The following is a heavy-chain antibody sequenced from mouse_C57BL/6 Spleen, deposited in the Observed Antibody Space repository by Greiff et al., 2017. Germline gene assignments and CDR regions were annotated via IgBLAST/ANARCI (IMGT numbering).Heavy chain of an antibody. D-gene: IGHD1-1*01. CDR1: GFSLSTFGMG. J-gene: IGHJ4*01. V-gene: IGHV8-8*01. CDR3: ARMPSHYYCSRGAMDY. CDR2: IWWDDDK. Sequence: QVTLKVSGPGILQPSQTLSLTCSFSGFSLSTFGMGVGWIRQPSGKGLEWLAHIWWDDDKYYNPALKSRLTISKDTSKNQVFLKRANVDTADTATYYCARMPSHYYCSRGAMDYWGQGTSVTVSS.